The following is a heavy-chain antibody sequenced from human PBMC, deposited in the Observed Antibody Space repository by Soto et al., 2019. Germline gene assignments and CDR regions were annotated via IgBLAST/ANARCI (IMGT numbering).Heavy chain of an antibody. CDR2: IDPSDSYT. J-gene: IGHJ6*02. D-gene: IGHD3-22*01. V-gene: IGHV5-10-1*01. CDR3: ARHESLDSSGYYYGMDV. Sequence: GASLKISCQGSGYSFTSYWISWVRQMPGKGLEWMGRIDPSDSYTNYSPSFQGHVTISADKSISTAYLQWSSLKASDTAMYYCARHESLDSSGYYYGMDVWGQGTTVTVSS. CDR1: GYSFTSYW.